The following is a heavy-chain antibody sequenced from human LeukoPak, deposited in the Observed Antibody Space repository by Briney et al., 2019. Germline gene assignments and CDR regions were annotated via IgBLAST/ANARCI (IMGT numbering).Heavy chain of an antibody. CDR2: IYTSGST. Sequence: SETLSLTRTVSGGSISSYYWSWIRQPAGKGLEWIGRIYTSGSTNYNPSLKSRVTMSVDTSKNQFSLKLSSVTAADTAVYYCARDQYYYDSSGYSDMDVWSKGTTVTISS. J-gene: IGHJ6*03. CDR3: ARDQYYYDSSGYSDMDV. V-gene: IGHV4-4*07. D-gene: IGHD3-22*01. CDR1: GGSISSYY.